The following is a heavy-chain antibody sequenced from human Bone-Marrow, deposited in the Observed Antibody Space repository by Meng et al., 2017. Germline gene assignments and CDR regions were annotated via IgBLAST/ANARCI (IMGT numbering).Heavy chain of an antibody. V-gene: IGHV4-39*07. Sequence: LRLEDSGPGLVNPCATLSLTCNVSGGSISGSSFYWGWIRQAPGKGLEWIGTLHDSGSTYYNPSLKSRVTISADTSNSQFSLKLSSVTAADTAVSYCAREWGTLATAADDYWGQGTLVTVSS. D-gene: IGHD6-13*01. CDR3: AREWGTLATAADDY. CDR2: LHDSGST. J-gene: IGHJ4*02. CDR1: GGSISGSSFY.